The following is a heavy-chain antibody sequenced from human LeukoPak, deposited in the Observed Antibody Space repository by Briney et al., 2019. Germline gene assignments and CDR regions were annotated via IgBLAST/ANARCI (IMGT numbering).Heavy chain of an antibody. CDR1: GFTFSSYW. J-gene: IGHJ4*02. V-gene: IGHV3-7*01. D-gene: IGHD5-18*01. CDR3: ARHRGYSYGYRDY. Sequence: PGGSLRLSCAAPGFTFSSYWMSWVRQAPGKGLEWVANINQDGSEKYYVDSVKGRFTMSRDNAKNSLYLQMNSLRAEDTAVYYCARHRGYSYGYRDYWGQGTLVTVSS. CDR2: INQDGSEK.